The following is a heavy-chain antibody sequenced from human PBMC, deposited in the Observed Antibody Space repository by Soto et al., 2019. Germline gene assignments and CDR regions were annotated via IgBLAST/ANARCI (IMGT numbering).Heavy chain of an antibody. CDR3: TTDLAQYCGGDCYPIDYYYYYGMDV. CDR2: IKSKTDGGTT. CDR1: GFTFSNAW. Sequence: GGSLRLSCAASGFTFSNAWMNWVRQAPGKGLEWVGRIKSKTDGGTTDYAAPVKGRFTISRDDSKNTLYLQMNSLKTEDTAVYYCTTDLAQYCGGDCYPIDYYYYYGMDVWGQGTTVTVSS. V-gene: IGHV3-15*07. D-gene: IGHD2-21*02. J-gene: IGHJ6*02.